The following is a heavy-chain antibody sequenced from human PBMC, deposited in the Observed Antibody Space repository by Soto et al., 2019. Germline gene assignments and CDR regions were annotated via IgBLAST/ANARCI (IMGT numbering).Heavy chain of an antibody. CDR2: ISAYNGNT. J-gene: IGHJ4*02. CDR3: ARGHHRYSSGWYGLRY. V-gene: IGHV1-18*01. CDR1: GYTFTSYG. Sequence: QVQLVQSGAEVKKPGASVKVSCKASGYTFTSYGISWVRQAPGQGLEWLGWISAYNGNTNYAQKLQGRVTMTTDTSTSTAYMELRSLSSDDTAVYYCARGHHRYSSGWYGLRYWGQGTLVTVSA. D-gene: IGHD6-19*01.